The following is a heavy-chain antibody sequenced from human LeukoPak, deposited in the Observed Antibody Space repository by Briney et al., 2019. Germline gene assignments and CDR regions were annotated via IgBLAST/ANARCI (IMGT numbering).Heavy chain of an antibody. J-gene: IGHJ6*02. CDR1: GGTFSSYA. D-gene: IGHD3-22*01. CDR3: ARRYYDSSGYPWNGMDV. Sequence: ASVKVPCKASGGTFSSYAISWVRQAPGQGLEWMGGIIPIFGTANYAQKFQGRVTITADESTSTAYMELSSLRSEDTAVYYCARRYYDSSGYPWNGMDVWGQGTTVTVSS. V-gene: IGHV1-69*01. CDR2: IIPIFGTA.